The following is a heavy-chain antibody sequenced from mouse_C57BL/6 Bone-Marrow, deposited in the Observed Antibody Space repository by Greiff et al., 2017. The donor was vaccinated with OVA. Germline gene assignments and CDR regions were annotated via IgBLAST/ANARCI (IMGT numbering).Heavy chain of an antibody. Sequence: QVQLQQSGAELARPGASVKLSCKASGYTFTSYGISWVKQRTGQGLEWIGEIYPRSGNTYYNEKLKGKATLTADKSSSTAYMELRSLTSADSAVYFCARWAKGYYAMDYWGQGTSVTVSS. CDR2: IYPRSGNT. CDR1: GYTFTSYG. CDR3: ARWAKGYYAMDY. V-gene: IGHV1-81*01. D-gene: IGHD3-1*01. J-gene: IGHJ4*01.